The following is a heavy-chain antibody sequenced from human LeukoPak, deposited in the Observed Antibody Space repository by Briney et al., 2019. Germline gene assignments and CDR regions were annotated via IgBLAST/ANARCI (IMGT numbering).Heavy chain of an antibody. D-gene: IGHD3-10*01. Sequence: ASVKVSCNASGYTFTGYYMHWVRQAPGQGLEWMGRINPNSGGTNYAQKFQGRVTMTRDTSISTAYMELSRLRSDDTAVYYCARSMVRGEGWFDPWGQGTLVTVSS. CDR1: GYTFTGYY. J-gene: IGHJ5*02. V-gene: IGHV1-2*06. CDR3: ARSMVRGEGWFDP. CDR2: INPNSGGT.